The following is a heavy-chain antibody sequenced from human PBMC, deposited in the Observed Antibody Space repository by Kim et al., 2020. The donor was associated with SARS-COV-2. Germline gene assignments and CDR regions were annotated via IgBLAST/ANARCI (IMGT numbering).Heavy chain of an antibody. CDR3: ARLGATGYYYHMDV. D-gene: IGHD3-16*01. J-gene: IGHJ6*03. Sequence: YADAVKGRFTCSTDISKSTLFLKMNSLRTNDTAVYYCARLGATGYYYHMDVWGKGTTVTVSS. V-gene: IGHV3-53*05.